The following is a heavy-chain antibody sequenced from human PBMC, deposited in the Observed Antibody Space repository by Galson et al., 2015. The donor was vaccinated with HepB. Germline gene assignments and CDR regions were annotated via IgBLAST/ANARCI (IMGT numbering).Heavy chain of an antibody. D-gene: IGHD2-2*01. CDR1: GFTFSSYG. CDR3: AKDLDQLPIWGFDY. J-gene: IGHJ4*02. Sequence: SLRLSCAASGFTFSSYGMHWVRQAPGKGLEWVAVISYDGSNKYYADSVKGRFTISRDNSKNTLYLQMNSLRAEDTAVYYCAKDLDQLPIWGFDYWGQGTLVTVSS. CDR2: ISYDGSNK. V-gene: IGHV3-30*18.